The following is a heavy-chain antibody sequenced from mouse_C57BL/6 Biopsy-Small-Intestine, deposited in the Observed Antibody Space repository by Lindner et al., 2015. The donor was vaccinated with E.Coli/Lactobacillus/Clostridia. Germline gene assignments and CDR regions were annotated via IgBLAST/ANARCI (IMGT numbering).Heavy chain of an antibody. Sequence: QLQESGPELVKPGASVKMSCKASGYTFTDYNMHWVKQSHGKSLEWIGYINPNNGGTSYNQKFKGKATLTVNKSSSTAYMELRSLTSEDSVVYYCARGNYYAMDYWGQGTSVTVSS. J-gene: IGHJ4*01. CDR2: INPNNGGT. V-gene: IGHV1-22*01. CDR1: GYTFTDYN. CDR3: ARGNYYAMDY. D-gene: IGHD2-1*01.